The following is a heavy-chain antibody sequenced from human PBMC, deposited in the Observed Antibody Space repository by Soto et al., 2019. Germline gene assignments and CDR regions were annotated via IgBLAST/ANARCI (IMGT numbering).Heavy chain of an antibody. V-gene: IGHV1-46*01. D-gene: IGHD3-22*01. Sequence: ASVKVSCKASGYTFTSYGISWVRQAPGQGLEWMGIINPSGGSTSYAQKFQGRVTMTRDTSTSTVYMELSSLRSEDTAVYYCARGPNYYDSSGPPSYYFDYWGQGTLVTVSS. J-gene: IGHJ4*02. CDR2: INPSGGST. CDR1: GYTFTSYG. CDR3: ARGPNYYDSSGPPSYYFDY.